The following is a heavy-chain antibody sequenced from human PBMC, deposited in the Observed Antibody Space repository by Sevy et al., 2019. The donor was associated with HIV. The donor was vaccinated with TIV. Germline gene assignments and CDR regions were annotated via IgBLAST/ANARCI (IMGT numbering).Heavy chain of an antibody. CDR3: AREWWNCSSTSCYGLIYYYYYMDV. CDR2: IYTSGST. V-gene: IGHV4-4*07. CDR1: GGSISSYY. Sequence: SETLSLTCTVSGGSISSYYWSWIRQPAGKGLEWIGRIYTSGSTNYNPSLKSRVTMSVDTSNNQLALKLSSVTAADTAVYDCAREWWNCSSTSCYGLIYYYYYMDVWGKGTTVTVSS. J-gene: IGHJ6*03. D-gene: IGHD2-2*01.